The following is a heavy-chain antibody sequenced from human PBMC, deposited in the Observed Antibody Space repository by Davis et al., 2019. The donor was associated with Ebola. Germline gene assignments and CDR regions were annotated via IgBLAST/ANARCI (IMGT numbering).Heavy chain of an antibody. J-gene: IGHJ6*03. CDR3: ARDRDSTSPPYYYYYMDV. Sequence: MPSETLSLTCTVSGVSTSSYYWSWIRQPPGKGLEWIGYIYYSGSTNYNPSLKSRVTISVDTSKNQFSLKLSSVTAADTAVYYCARDRDSTSPPYYYYYMDVWGKGTTVTVSS. D-gene: IGHD6-6*01. CDR1: GVSTSSYY. V-gene: IGHV4-59*01. CDR2: IYYSGST.